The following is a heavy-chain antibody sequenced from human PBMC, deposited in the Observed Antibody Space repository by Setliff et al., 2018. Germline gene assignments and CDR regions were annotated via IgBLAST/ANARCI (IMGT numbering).Heavy chain of an antibody. CDR1: GFTFSSYA. Sequence: GGSLRLSCAASGFTFSSYAMSWVRQAPGKGLEWVSAISGSGGSTYYADSVKGRFTISRDNSKNTLYLQMNSLRAEDTAVYYCAKDRSSSGHSFLNWFDPWGQGTLVTVSS. CDR2: ISGSGGST. CDR3: AKDRSSSGHSFLNWFDP. J-gene: IGHJ5*02. V-gene: IGHV3-23*01. D-gene: IGHD6-13*01.